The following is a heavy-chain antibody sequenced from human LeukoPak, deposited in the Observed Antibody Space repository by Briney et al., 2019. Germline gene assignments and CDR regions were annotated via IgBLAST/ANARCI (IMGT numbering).Heavy chain of an antibody. CDR3: ARSPVVTPLDY. CDR2: IYYSGST. D-gene: IGHD4-23*01. V-gene: IGHV4-39*01. CDR1: GGSISRGSYY. J-gene: IGHJ4*02. Sequence: SETLSLTCTVSGGSISRGSYYWGWIRQPPGKGLEWIGNIYYSGSTYYNPSLKSRVTISVDTSKNQFSLKLSSVTAAVTAVYYCARSPVVTPLDYWGQGTLVTVSS.